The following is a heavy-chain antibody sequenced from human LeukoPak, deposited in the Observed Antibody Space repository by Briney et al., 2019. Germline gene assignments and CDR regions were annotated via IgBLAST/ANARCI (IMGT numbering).Heavy chain of an antibody. J-gene: IGHJ5*02. CDR3: AKDLSSSWPPNWFDP. Sequence: GSLRLSCAASGFTFSNYAMSWVRQAPGKGLEWVSAISGSGGSTYYADSAKGRFTISRDNSKNTLYLQTNSLRADDTAVYYCAKDLSSSWPPNWFDPWGQGTPVTVSS. CDR2: ISGSGGST. V-gene: IGHV3-23*01. CDR1: GFTFSNYA. D-gene: IGHD6-13*01.